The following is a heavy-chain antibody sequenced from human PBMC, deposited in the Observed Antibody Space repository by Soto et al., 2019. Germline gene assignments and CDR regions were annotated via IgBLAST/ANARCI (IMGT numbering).Heavy chain of an antibody. CDR2: ISGSGGST. CDR3: AKDYGDYEPSYYFDY. V-gene: IGHV3-23*01. CDR1: GFTFSSYA. D-gene: IGHD4-17*01. Sequence: PGGSLRLSCAASGFTFSSYAMSWVRQAPGKGLEWVSAISGSGGSTYYTDSVKGRFTISRDNSKNTLYLQMNSLRAEDTAVYYCAKDYGDYEPSYYFDYWGQGTLVTVSS. J-gene: IGHJ4*02.